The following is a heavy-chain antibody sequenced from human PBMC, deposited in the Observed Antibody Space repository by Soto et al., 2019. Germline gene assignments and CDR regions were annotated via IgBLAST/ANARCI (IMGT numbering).Heavy chain of an antibody. Sequence: EVQLVESGGGMVQPGGSLRVSCAASGFTLSSYSMHWVRQAPGKGLEWVSYISGSGGTIYYADSVKGRFTISRDNAKNYMSVQMNSLRDEDTAVYFCARETVLRSSGWSYYFDFWGQGTRVTVSS. CDR2: ISGSGGTI. V-gene: IGHV3-48*02. J-gene: IGHJ4*02. CDR3: ARETVLRSSGWSYYFDF. D-gene: IGHD6-19*01. CDR1: GFTLSSYS.